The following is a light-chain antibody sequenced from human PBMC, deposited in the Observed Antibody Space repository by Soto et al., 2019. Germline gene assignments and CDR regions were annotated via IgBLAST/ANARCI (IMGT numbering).Light chain of an antibody. CDR1: SSNIGAGYD. CDR2: ASR. CDR3: QSYDGSLSGLVV. V-gene: IGLV1-40*01. Sequence: QSVLTQPSSVSGAPGQRVTISCTGSSSNIGAGYDVHWYQRLPGTAPKLLIYASRNRPSGVPDRFSGSKSGTSASLAITGLQAEDEADYYCQSYDGSLSGLVVFGGGTKLTVL. J-gene: IGLJ2*01.